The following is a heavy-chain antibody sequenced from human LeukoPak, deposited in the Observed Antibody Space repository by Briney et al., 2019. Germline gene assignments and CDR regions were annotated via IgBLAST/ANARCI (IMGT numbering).Heavy chain of an antibody. D-gene: IGHD3-10*01. CDR1: GYTFTNFY. CDR2: ISAYNGNT. V-gene: IGHV1-18*04. Sequence: ASVKVSCKTSGYTFTNFYMHWVRQAPGQGLEWMGWISAYNGNTNYAQKLQGRVTMTTDTSTSTAYMELRSLRSDDTAVYYCARLEIRDYYGSGSYYPHSGMDVWGQGTTVTVSS. J-gene: IGHJ6*02. CDR3: ARLEIRDYYGSGSYYPHSGMDV.